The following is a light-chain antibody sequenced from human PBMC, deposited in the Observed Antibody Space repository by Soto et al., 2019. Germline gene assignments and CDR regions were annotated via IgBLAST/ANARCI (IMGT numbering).Light chain of an antibody. V-gene: IGLV2-14*01. CDR1: SSDVGGYDY. J-gene: IGLJ2*01. CDR3: SSYTGSSTLHVL. Sequence: QSALTQPASVSGSPGQSITISCTGTSSDVGGYDYVSWYQQHPSKAPKLMIYNVSNRPSGVSNRFSGSKSGNTASLTISGLHAEDEADYYCSSYTGSSTLHVLFGGGTKLTVL. CDR2: NVS.